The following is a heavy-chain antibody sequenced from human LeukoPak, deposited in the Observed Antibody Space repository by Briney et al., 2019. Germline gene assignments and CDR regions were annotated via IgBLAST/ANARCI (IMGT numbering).Heavy chain of an antibody. V-gene: IGHV4-34*01. CDR1: GGSFSGYY. CDR2: INHSGST. CDR3: ARTGITMVRGVIITYYYYGMDV. J-gene: IGHJ6*02. Sequence: KPSETLSLTCAVYGGSFSGYYWSWIRQPPGKGLEWIGEINHSGSTNYNPSLKSRVTISVDTSKNQSSLKLSSVTAADTAVYYCARTGITMVRGVIITYYYYGMDVWGQGTTVTVSS. D-gene: IGHD3-10*01.